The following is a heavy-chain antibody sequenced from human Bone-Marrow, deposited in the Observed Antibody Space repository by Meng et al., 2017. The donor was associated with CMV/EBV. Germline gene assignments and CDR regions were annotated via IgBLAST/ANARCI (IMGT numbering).Heavy chain of an antibody. J-gene: IGHJ6*02. D-gene: IGHD3-9*01. Sequence: GESLKISCAASGFTFSSHWMHWVRQAPGEGLVWVSRINSDGSFATYADSVEGRFTVSRDNAKNTLYLQMSSLRAEDTAVYYCARKLTPYYYGLDVWSQGTTVTASS. CDR1: GFTFSSHW. V-gene: IGHV3-74*01. CDR3: ARKLTPYYYGLDV. CDR2: INSDGSFA.